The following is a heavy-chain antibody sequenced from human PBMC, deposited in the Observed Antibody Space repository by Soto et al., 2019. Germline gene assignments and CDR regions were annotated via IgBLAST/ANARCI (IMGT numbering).Heavy chain of an antibody. V-gene: IGHV4-59*01. J-gene: IGHJ4*02. CDR2: IYYSGST. CDR3: ARAGGYSSVLSSLDYFDY. Sequence: PSETLSLTCTVSGGSISNYYWSWIRQPPGKGLEWIGYIYYSGSTNYNPSLKSRVTISVDTSKNQFSLKLSSVTAADTAVYYCARAGGYSSVLSSLDYFDYWGQGTLVTVSS. CDR1: GGSISNYY. D-gene: IGHD6-19*01.